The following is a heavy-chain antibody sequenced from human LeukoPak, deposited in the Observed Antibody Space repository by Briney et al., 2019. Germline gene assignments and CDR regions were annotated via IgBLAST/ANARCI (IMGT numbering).Heavy chain of an antibody. V-gene: IGHV4-30-2*05. J-gene: IGHJ4*02. CDR2: IYHSGST. CDR1: GGSISSGGYY. D-gene: IGHD3-16*01. CDR3: ARRNEWYYVIDY. Sequence: SETLSLTCTVSGGSISSGGYYWSWIRQPPGKGLEWTGYIYHSGSTYYNPSLKSRVTISVDTSKNQFSLKLSSVTAADTAVYYCARRNEWYYVIDYWGQGTLVTVSS.